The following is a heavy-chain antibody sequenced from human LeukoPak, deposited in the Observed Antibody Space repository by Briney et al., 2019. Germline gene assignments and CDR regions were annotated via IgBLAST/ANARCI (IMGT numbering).Heavy chain of an antibody. CDR2: IYYSAST. Sequence: TETLWLTCTVSGGSISSYYWSWIRQPPGKGLEWIGYIYYSASTNYNPSLKSRVTISVDTSKNQFSLKLSSVTAADTAVYYCARGPIGGYSSGWYQGGYYYYGMDVWGQGTTVTVSS. CDR3: ARGPIGGYSSGWYQGGYYYYGMDV. J-gene: IGHJ6*02. V-gene: IGHV4-59*01. D-gene: IGHD6-19*01. CDR1: GGSISSYY.